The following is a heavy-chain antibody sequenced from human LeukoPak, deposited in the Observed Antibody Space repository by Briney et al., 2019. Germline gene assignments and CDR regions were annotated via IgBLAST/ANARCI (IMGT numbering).Heavy chain of an antibody. CDR1: GYTFTGYY. J-gene: IGHJ4*02. D-gene: IGHD5-12*01. CDR3: ARERSGYDL. V-gene: IGHV1-69*06. Sequence: ASVKVSCKASGYTFTGYYMHWVRQAPGQGLEWMGGIIPIFGTANYAQKFQGRVTITADKSTSTAYMELSSLRSEDTAVYYCARERSGYDLWGQGTLVTVSS. CDR2: IIPIFGTA.